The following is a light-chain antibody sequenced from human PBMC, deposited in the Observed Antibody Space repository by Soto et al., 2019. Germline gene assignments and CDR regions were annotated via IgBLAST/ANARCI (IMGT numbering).Light chain of an antibody. CDR1: SSNIGAGYD. CDR2: GNS. Sequence: QSVLTQPPSVSGAPGQRVTISCTGSSSNIGAGYDVHWYQQLPGTAPKLLIYGNSNRPSGVPDRFSGSKSGTSASLAITGLHAEDEADYYCQSYDRSLSGRVFGTGTKATV. J-gene: IGLJ1*01. V-gene: IGLV1-40*01. CDR3: QSYDRSLSGRV.